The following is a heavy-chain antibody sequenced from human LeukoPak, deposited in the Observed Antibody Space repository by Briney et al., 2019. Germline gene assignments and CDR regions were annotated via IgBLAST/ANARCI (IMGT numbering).Heavy chain of an antibody. CDR3: ARDDASPWYSSSWYPTGY. Sequence: ASVKVSCKASGYTFTGNYMHWVRQAPGEGLEWMGWINPNSGGTNYAQKFQGRVTMTRDTSISTAYMELSRLRSDDTAVYYCARDDASPWYSSSWYPTGYWGQGTLVTVSS. J-gene: IGHJ4*02. D-gene: IGHD6-13*01. CDR1: GYTFTGNY. CDR2: INPNSGGT. V-gene: IGHV1-2*02.